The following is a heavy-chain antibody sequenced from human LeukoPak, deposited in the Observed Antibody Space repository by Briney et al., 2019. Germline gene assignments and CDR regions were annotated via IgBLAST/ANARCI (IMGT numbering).Heavy chain of an antibody. Sequence: SETLSLTCTVSGGSIRSSSDYWGWIRQPPGKGLEWIGDMYYSGSIYYNPSLKSRVTISVDTSKNQFSLNLSSVTAAVTAMYYCAREGITIFGVVSVWGQGILVTVSS. J-gene: IGHJ4*02. CDR1: GGSIRSSSDY. D-gene: IGHD3-3*01. V-gene: IGHV4-39*07. CDR2: MYYSGSI. CDR3: AREGITIFGVVSV.